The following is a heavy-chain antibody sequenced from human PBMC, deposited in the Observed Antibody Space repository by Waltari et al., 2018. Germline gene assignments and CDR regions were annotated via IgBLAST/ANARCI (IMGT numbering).Heavy chain of an antibody. CDR1: GSIFDDYA. D-gene: IGHD2-15*01. Sequence: QLVESGGGSVEPGRSLRLSCATTGSIFDDYAFQWVRQVPGKGLEWFAGLSWNSNSIVYAYSVKGRFTISRDNARHSLFLQMASLRPEDTALYYCTKGSTPGPPWVYYWIDSWGQGTLVTVSS. J-gene: IGHJ5*01. V-gene: IGHV3-9*01. CDR3: TKGSTPGPPWVYYWIDS. CDR2: LSWNSNSI.